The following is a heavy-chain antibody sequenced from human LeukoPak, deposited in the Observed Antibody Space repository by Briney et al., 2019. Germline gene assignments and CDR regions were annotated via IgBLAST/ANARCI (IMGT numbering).Heavy chain of an antibody. J-gene: IGHJ4*02. D-gene: IGHD3-3*02. CDR1: GFTFNNYE. CDR2: ISSSGSSI. Sequence: GGSLRLSCAASGFTFNNYEINWVRQAPGKGLEWISYISSSGSSIFYADSVKGRFTISRDNAKNSLYLQMNSLRAEDTAVYYCARDPTFSRAFDYWGQGTLVTVSS. V-gene: IGHV3-48*03. CDR3: ARDPTFSRAFDY.